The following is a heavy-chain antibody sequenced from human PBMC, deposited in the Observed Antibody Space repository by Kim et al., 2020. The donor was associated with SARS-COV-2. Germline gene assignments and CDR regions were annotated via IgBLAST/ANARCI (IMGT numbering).Heavy chain of an antibody. Sequence: GGSLRLSCSASGFTFSSYAMHWVRQAPGKGLEYVSAISSNGGSTYYADSVKGRFTISRDNSKNTLYLQMSSLRAEDTAVYYCVKAPNELIAVGGGDYWGQGTLVTVSS. V-gene: IGHV3-64D*09. CDR1: GFTFSSYA. D-gene: IGHD6-19*01. CDR3: VKAPNELIAVGGGDY. CDR2: ISSNGGST. J-gene: IGHJ4*02.